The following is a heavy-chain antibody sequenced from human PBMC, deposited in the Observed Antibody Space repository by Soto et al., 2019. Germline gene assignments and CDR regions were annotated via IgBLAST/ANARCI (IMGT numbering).Heavy chain of an antibody. CDR3: AHSDPPDIKTGGWFDP. CDR1: GFSLSTSGVG. V-gene: IGHV2-5*02. D-gene: IGHD3-9*01. CDR2: IYWDDDK. Sequence: QITLKESGPTLVKPTQTLTLTCTFSGFSLSTSGVGVGWIRQPPGKALEWLALIYWDDDKRYSPSLKSRLTITKDTSKNQVVLTMTNRDPVDTATYYCAHSDPPDIKTGGWFDPWGQGTLVTVSA. J-gene: IGHJ5*02.